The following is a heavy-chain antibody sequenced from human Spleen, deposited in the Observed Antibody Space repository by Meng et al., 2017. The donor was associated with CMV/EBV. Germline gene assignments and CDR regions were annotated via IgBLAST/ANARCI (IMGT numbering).Heavy chain of an antibody. D-gene: IGHD6-13*01. V-gene: IGHV4-4*07. J-gene: IGHJ5*02. CDR3: ASCERGQQLVTPFDP. Sequence: VQHRAPRPGMVRPPCPLSPTCSVPRRSISSYYWSWIRQAAGKGLEWIGRIYTSGSTNYNPSLKSRVTISVDTSKNQFSLKLSSVTAADTAVYYCASCERGQQLVTPFDPWGQGTLVTVSS. CDR1: RRSISSYY. CDR2: IYTSGST.